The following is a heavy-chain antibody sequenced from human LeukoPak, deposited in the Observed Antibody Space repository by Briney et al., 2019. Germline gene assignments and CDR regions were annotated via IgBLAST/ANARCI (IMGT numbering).Heavy chain of an antibody. Sequence: PSETLSLTCTVSGGSISSSSYYWGWIRQPPGKGLEWIGSICYSGSTYYNPSLKSRVTISVDTSKNQFSLKLSSVTAADTAVYYCARQVSTWGSYRRIFDYWGQGTLVTVSS. D-gene: IGHD3-16*02. J-gene: IGHJ4*02. CDR1: GGSISSSSYY. CDR2: ICYSGST. V-gene: IGHV4-39*01. CDR3: ARQVSTWGSYRRIFDY.